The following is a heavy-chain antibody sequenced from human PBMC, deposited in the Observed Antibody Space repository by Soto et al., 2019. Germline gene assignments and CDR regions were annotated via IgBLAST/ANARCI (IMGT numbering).Heavy chain of an antibody. V-gene: IGHV1-18*04. J-gene: IGHJ4*02. CDR1: GYTFTSYG. D-gene: IGHD3-22*01. CDR2: ISAYNRNT. CDR3: ARDLTTDCYDSNGYHCPPPAY. Sequence: GAAVKVSCKASGYTFTSYGINWVRQAPGQGLEWMGWISAYNRNTNYAQKLQGRVTMTTDTSTSTSYMELRSLRSDDTAVYYCARDLTTDCYDSNGYHCPPPAYWGQRTPVNGSS.